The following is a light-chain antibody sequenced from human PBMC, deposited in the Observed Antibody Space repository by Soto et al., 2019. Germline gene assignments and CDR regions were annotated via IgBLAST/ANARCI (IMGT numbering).Light chain of an antibody. CDR3: QHDGGPLT. Sequence: EMMLSQSPGTVSLSQGERAAFSCMASQSVSSNYLAWYQQKPGQAPRLLIYGAFKRATGIPDRFSGIGSGTDFKLTISRMEPEDFAVYCCQHDGGPLTFGGGTKVDI. J-gene: IGKJ4*01. CDR2: GAF. V-gene: IGKV3-20*01. CDR1: QSVSSNY.